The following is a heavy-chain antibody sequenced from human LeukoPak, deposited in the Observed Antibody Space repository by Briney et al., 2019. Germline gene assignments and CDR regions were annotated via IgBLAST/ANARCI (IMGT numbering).Heavy chain of an antibody. Sequence: ASVKVSCKASGYIFTNYGLTWVRQAPGQGLEWMGWINTNNGNTNYAQKLQGRVTMTTDTSTTTVYMELRSLRSDDTAVYYCARGPIAAAGDYWGQGTLVTVSS. CDR3: ARGPIAAAGDY. CDR2: INTNNGNT. CDR1: GYIFTNYG. J-gene: IGHJ4*02. D-gene: IGHD6-13*01. V-gene: IGHV1-18*01.